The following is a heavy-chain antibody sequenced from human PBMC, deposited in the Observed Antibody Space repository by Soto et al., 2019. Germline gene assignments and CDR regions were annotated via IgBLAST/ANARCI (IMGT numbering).Heavy chain of an antibody. CDR1: GFIFSNAW. CDR3: STGGYYFDY. J-gene: IGHJ4*02. Sequence: GGSMRLSCAGSGFIFSNAWVNWVRQAPGKGLEWVGRIKSKVDGGTTDYAAPVEGRFTILRDDSKHTVYLQMNSLKTEDTAVYYCSTGGYYFDYWGQGTLVTVSS. CDR2: IKSKVDGGTT. D-gene: IGHD3-16*01. V-gene: IGHV3-15*07.